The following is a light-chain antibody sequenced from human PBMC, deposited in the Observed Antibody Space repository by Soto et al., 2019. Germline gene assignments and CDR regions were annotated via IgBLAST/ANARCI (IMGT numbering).Light chain of an antibody. J-gene: IGKJ2*01. Sequence: DIQMTQSPSSLSASVGDRVTITCRASQGISNYLAWYQQKPGKVPTLLIYAASTLQSGVPSRFSGSGSGTDFTLTISSLQPEDVATYDCQKYNSAPLYTFGQGTKLEIK. CDR2: AAS. CDR3: QKYNSAPLYT. CDR1: QGISNY. V-gene: IGKV1-27*01.